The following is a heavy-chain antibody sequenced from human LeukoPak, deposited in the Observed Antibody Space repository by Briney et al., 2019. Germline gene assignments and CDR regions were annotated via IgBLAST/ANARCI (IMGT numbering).Heavy chain of an antibody. CDR1: GYSISSGYY. D-gene: IGHD2-8*01. CDR2: IYHSGST. Sequence: SETLSLTCTVSGYSISSGYYWGWIRQPPGKGLEWIGRIYHSGSTYYNPSLKSRVTISVDTSKNQFSLKLSSVTAADTAVYYCAREGYCTNGVCALDYWGQGTLVTVSS. CDR3: AREGYCTNGVCALDY. J-gene: IGHJ4*02. V-gene: IGHV4-38-2*02.